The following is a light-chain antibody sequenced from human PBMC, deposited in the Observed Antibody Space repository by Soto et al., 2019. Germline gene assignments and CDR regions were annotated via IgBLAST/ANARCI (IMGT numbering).Light chain of an antibody. J-gene: IGLJ2*01. CDR1: SEHSDYA. Sequence: QLVLTQSPSASASLGASVKLTCTLSSEHSDYAIAWHQQQPEKGPQCLMKLNSDGSHTKGDGIPDRFSGSSSGAERYLTISSLQSEDEADYYCQTWGTGIVVFGGGTKLTVL. V-gene: IGLV4-69*01. CDR3: QTWGTGIVV. CDR2: LNSDGSH.